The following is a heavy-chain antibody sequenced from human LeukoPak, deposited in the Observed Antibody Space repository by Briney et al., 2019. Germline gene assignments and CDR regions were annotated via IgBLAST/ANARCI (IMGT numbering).Heavy chain of an antibody. CDR3: AKSRSVGARWDLFDY. J-gene: IGHJ4*02. CDR2: ISDSGGRT. V-gene: IGHV3-23*01. CDR1: GFTFSSYS. D-gene: IGHD1-26*01. Sequence: PGGSLRLSCAASGFTFSSYSMSWVRQAPGKGLEWVSGISDSGGRTCYADSVKGRFTISRDNSKNTLYLQMNSLRAEDTAVYYCAKSRSVGARWDLFDYWGQGTLVTVSS.